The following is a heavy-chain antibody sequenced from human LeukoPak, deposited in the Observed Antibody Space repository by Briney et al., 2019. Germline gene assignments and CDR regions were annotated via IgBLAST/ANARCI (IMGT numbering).Heavy chain of an antibody. CDR3: AKGKATGPYDAFDI. J-gene: IGHJ3*02. CDR1: GFIFSTYP. D-gene: IGHD1-1*01. CDR2: ITGSGDST. V-gene: IGHV3-23*01. Sequence: GGSLRLSCAASGFIFSTYPMSWVRQAPGKGLEWVSAITGSGDSTFYADSVKGRCTISRDNSKNTLSLQMNTLRAEDTAVYYCAKGKATGPYDAFDIWGQGTMVTVSS.